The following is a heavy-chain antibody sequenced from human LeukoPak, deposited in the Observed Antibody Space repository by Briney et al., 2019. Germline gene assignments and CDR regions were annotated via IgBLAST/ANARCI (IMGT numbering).Heavy chain of an antibody. J-gene: IGHJ5*02. D-gene: IGHD2-2*01. Sequence: GGSLRLSCEVSGFTFSCCWMSWVRQAPGKGLEWVAVISYDGSNKYYADSVKGRFTISRDNSKNTLYLQMNSLRAEDTAVYYCAREKVVVPAVMDSWGQGTLVTVSS. CDR3: AREKVVVPAVMDS. V-gene: IGHV3-30-3*01. CDR2: ISYDGSNK. CDR1: GFTFSCCW.